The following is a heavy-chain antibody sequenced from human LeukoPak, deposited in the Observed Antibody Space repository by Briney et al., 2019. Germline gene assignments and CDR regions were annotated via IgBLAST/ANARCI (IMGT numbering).Heavy chain of an antibody. D-gene: IGHD4-17*01. J-gene: IGHJ4*02. V-gene: IGHV4-4*02. Sequence: SGILSLTCAVSGGSISSSNWWSWVRQPPGKGLEWIGEIYHSGSTNYNPSLKSRVTISVDKSKNQFSLKLSSVTAADTAVYYCATYDYGDYQFDYWGQGTLVTVSS. CDR3: ATYDYGDYQFDY. CDR1: GGSISSSNW. CDR2: IYHSGST.